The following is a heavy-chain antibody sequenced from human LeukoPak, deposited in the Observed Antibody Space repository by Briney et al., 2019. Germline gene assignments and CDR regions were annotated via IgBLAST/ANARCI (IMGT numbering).Heavy chain of an antibody. Sequence: GGSLRLSCAASGFTFYGYAMSWVRQAPGKGVERVSTVCGPGDVTHYADSVKGRFTISKDHSKSTLCLQMNSLRAEDTAVYYCAKGTLTETHGISWDPFDYWGQGALVNVSS. D-gene: IGHD6-13*01. J-gene: IGHJ4*02. CDR1: GFTFYGYA. CDR2: VCGPGDVT. CDR3: AKGTLTETHGISWDPFDY. V-gene: IGHV3-23*01.